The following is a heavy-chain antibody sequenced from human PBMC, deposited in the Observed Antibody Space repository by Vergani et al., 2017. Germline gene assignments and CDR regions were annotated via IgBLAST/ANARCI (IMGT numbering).Heavy chain of an antibody. CDR2: IIPIFGTA. Sequence: QVQLVQSGAEVKKPGASVKVSCKASGYTFTSYGISWVRQAPGQGLEWMGGIIPIFGTANYAQKFQGRVTITADESTSTAYMELSSLRSEDTAVYYCAGGPPYDTPDEYFQHWGQGTLVTVSS. D-gene: IGHD3-22*01. CDR1: GYTFTSYG. J-gene: IGHJ1*01. CDR3: AGGPPYDTPDEYFQH. V-gene: IGHV1-69*13.